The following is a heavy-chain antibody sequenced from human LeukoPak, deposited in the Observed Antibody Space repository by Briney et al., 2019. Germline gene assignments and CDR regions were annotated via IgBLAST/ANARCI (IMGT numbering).Heavy chain of an antibody. V-gene: IGHV1-69*05. CDR2: IIPIFGTA. Sequence: GASVKVSCKASGGTLSSYAISWVRQAPGQGLEWTGGIIPIFGTANYAQKFQGRVTITTDESTSTAYMELSSLRSEDTAVYYCAVNGYSSGFGPDYWGQGTLVTVSS. D-gene: IGHD6-19*01. CDR3: AVNGYSSGFGPDY. CDR1: GGTLSSYA. J-gene: IGHJ4*02.